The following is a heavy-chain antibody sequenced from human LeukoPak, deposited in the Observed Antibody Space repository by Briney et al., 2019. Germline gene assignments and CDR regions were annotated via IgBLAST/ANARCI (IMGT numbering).Heavy chain of an antibody. CDR3: ASCNDSSGYFAY. CDR2: VNTNTGNP. D-gene: IGHD3-22*01. V-gene: IGHV7-4-1*02. Sequence: ASVKVSCKPSGYTFTDYAINWVRQAPGQGLEYMGWVNTNTGNPTYAQGFTGRFVFSSDSSVSTAYLQITSLRADDSAIYFCASCNDSSGYFAYWGQGTLVTVSS. J-gene: IGHJ4*02. CDR1: GYTFTDYA.